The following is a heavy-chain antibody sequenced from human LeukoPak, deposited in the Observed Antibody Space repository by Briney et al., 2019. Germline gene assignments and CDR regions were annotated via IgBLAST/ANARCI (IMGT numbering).Heavy chain of an antibody. J-gene: IGHJ4*02. V-gene: IGHV3-23*01. CDR1: GFTFSSYA. D-gene: IGHD6-6*01. CDR3: AKSRYSSSGGADY. CDR2: ISGSGGST. Sequence: GSLRLSCAASGFTFSSYAMSWVRQAPGKGLEWVSAISGSGGSTYYADSVKGRFTISRDNSKNTLYLQMNSLRAGDTAVYYCAKSRYSSSGGADYWGQGTLVTVSS.